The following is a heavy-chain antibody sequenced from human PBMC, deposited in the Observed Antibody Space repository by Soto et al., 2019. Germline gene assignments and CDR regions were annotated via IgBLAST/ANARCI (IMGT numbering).Heavy chain of an antibody. Sequence: EVQLVESGGGLIQPGGSLRLSCAVSGFTVSNNYMSWVRQAPGKGLEGVSVIYSGGYTAYGDSVKGRFTISRDNSKNTLFLQKNSRGAEAAAVFSGASHAGGGGYWGQGTLVTVSS. CDR1: GFTVSNNY. CDR3: ASHAGGGGY. V-gene: IGHV3-53*01. D-gene: IGHD3-10*01. J-gene: IGHJ4*02. CDR2: IYSGGYT.